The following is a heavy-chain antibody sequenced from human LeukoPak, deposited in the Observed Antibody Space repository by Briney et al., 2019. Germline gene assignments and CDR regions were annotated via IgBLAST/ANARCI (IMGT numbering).Heavy chain of an antibody. CDR2: IKKDGSGK. V-gene: IGHV3-7*01. J-gene: IGHJ4*02. D-gene: IGHD5-18*01. Sequence: EAGGSLRLSCAASGFTFSSYWMSWVRQAPGKGLEWVANIKKDGSGKYYVDSVRGRFTISRDNAKTSLYLQMNSLRAEDTAVYYCARDLSGVTGYTYGRGIDYWGQGTLVTVSS. CDR1: GFTFSSYW. CDR3: ARDLSGVTGYTYGRGIDY.